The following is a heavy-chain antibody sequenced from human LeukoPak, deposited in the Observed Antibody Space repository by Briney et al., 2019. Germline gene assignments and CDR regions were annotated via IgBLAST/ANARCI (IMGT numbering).Heavy chain of an antibody. Sequence: RPGGSLRLSCAASGFTFSDYHMSWIRQAPGKGLEWVSSISSSSSYIYYADSVKGRFTISRDNAKNSLYLQMNSLRAEDTAVYYCARGENYDILTGVDYWGQGTLVTVSS. D-gene: IGHD3-9*01. J-gene: IGHJ4*02. CDR1: GFTFSDYH. CDR3: ARGENYDILTGVDY. CDR2: ISSSSSYI. V-gene: IGHV3-11*06.